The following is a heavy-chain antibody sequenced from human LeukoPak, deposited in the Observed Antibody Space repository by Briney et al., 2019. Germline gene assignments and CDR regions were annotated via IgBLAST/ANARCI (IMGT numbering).Heavy chain of an antibody. CDR2: ITSSGSTI. J-gene: IGHJ3*02. CDR1: GFTFSSYE. CDR3: ARLGASYAFDI. V-gene: IGHV3-48*03. D-gene: IGHD1-26*01. Sequence: GGSLRLSCAASGFTFSSYEMNWVRQAPGQGLEWVAYITSSGSTIYDADSVKGRFTISRDNAKNSLYLQMNSLRAEDTAVYYCARLGASYAFDIWGQGTMVTVSS.